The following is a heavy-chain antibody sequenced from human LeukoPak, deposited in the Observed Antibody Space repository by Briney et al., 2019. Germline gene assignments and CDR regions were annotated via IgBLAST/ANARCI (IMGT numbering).Heavy chain of an antibody. CDR1: GYSFTTYW. J-gene: IGHJ4*02. D-gene: IGHD1-7*01. CDR3: AREGTTGGYYDY. V-gene: IGHV5-51*01. CDR2: IYPGDSDT. Sequence: GESLKISCKGSGYSFTTYWIGWVRQMPGKGLEWMGIIYPGDSDTRYSPSLQGQVTISVDKSITTAYVQWSSLKASDSAMYYCAREGTTGGYYDYWGQGTLVTVSS.